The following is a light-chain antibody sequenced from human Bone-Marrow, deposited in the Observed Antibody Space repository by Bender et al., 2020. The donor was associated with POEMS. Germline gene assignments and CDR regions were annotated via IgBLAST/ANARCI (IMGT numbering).Light chain of an antibody. Sequence: QSVLTQPPSASGTPGQRVTISCSGTSSNIGSNTVNWYQQVPGRAPKLLIYGYNNRPSGVPDRFSGSKSGTSASLAITGLQAEDEGDYYCQSYDNSLGGWVFGGGTKLTVL. CDR1: SSNIGSNT. V-gene: IGLV1-44*01. CDR3: QSYDNSLGGWV. CDR2: GYN. J-gene: IGLJ3*02.